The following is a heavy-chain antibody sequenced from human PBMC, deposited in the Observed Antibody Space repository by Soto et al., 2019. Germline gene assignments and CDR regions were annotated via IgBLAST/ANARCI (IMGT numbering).Heavy chain of an antibody. CDR3: ARGRVVVPAAVMFNCLDP. CDR2: IYYSGST. Sequence: SETLSLTCTVSGGSISSGDYYWSWIRQPPGKGLEWIGYIYYSGSTYYSPSLKSRVTISVDRSRTQFSLKMSPVTAADTAVYYCARGRVVVPAAVMFNCLDPWGQGALVTVSS. D-gene: IGHD2-2*01. CDR1: GGSISSGDYY. V-gene: IGHV4-30-4*01. J-gene: IGHJ5*02.